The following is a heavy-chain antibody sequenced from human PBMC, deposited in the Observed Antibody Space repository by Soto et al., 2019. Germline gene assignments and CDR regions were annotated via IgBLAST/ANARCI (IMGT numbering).Heavy chain of an antibody. V-gene: IGHV3-30*18. CDR1: GFTFSSYG. D-gene: IGHD3-10*01. CDR3: AKDEYYGSGSYILEVPSGY. CDR2: ISYDGSNK. J-gene: IGHJ4*02. Sequence: QVQLVESGGGVVQPGRSLRLSCAASGFTFSSYGMHWVRQAPGKGLEWVAVISYDGSNKYYADSVKGRFTISRDNSKNTLYLQMNSLRAEDTAVYYCAKDEYYGSGSYILEVPSGYWGQGTLVTVSS.